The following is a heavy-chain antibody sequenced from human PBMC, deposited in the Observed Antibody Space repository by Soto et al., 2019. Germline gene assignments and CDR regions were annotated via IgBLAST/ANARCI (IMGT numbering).Heavy chain of an antibody. J-gene: IGHJ4*02. Sequence: GGALGLGWAASGFTFTKAWMNWVRQAPGKGLDLVGRIKSKTDGRTTDYAAPVKGRFTISRDDSKNTLYLQMNRLKTEDTAVYYCTTEGPGYCSGGSCYAIDYWGQGTMVTVSS. CDR3: TTEGPGYCSGGSCYAIDY. V-gene: IGHV3-15*07. D-gene: IGHD2-15*01. CDR2: IKSKTDGRTT. CDR1: GFTFTKAW.